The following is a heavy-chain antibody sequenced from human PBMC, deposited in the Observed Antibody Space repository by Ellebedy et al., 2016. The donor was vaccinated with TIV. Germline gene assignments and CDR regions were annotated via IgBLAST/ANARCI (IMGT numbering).Heavy chain of an antibody. CDR1: GFTFSSYG. CDR2: IWYDGSNK. D-gene: IGHD3-10*01. J-gene: IGHJ4*02. V-gene: IGHV3-33*01. Sequence: PGGSLRLSCAASGFTFSSYGMHWVRQAPGKGLEWVAVIWYDGSNKYYADSVEGRFTISRDNSKNTLYLQMNSLRAEDTAVYYCAREDSITMVRGVPSLIDYWGQGTLVTVSS. CDR3: AREDSITMVRGVPSLIDY.